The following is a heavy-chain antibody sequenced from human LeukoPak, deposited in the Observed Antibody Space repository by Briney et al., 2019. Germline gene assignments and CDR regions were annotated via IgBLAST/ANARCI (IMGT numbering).Heavy chain of an antibody. D-gene: IGHD2-8*01. Sequence: VSGINRNGCSTDYADSVKGRFTISRDNAKNSHFLQMNSLRVEDTALYYCARGFRNGPFDCWGQGTLVTVSS. CDR2: INRNGCST. V-gene: IGHV3-20*03. J-gene: IGHJ4*02. CDR3: ARGFRNGPFDC.